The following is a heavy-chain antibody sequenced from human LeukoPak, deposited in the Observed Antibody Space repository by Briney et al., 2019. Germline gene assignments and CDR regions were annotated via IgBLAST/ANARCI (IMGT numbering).Heavy chain of an antibody. J-gene: IGHJ5*02. Sequence: PSETLSLTCTVSGGSFGSSSYYCGWIPRPPGKGLDWIVNIYHSGSTYYNPSLKSRVTISVDTSKNQFSLKLSSVTAADTAVYYCARTYYGDNWFDPWGQGTLVTVSS. CDR3: ARTYYGDNWFDP. CDR1: GGSFGSSSYY. D-gene: IGHD3-10*01. V-gene: IGHV4-39*07. CDR2: IYHSGST.